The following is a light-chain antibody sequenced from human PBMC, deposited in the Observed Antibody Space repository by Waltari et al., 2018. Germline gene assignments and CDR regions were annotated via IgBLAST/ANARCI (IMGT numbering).Light chain of an antibody. Sequence: QLVLTQSPSASASLGASVKLTCTLSSGHSSYAIASHQQQPEKGPRYLMKVNSDGSHKKGDGIPDRFSGSSSGTERYLTISSLQSEDEADYYCQTWGTGIQVFGGGTKLTVL. CDR1: SGHSSYA. J-gene: IGLJ2*01. V-gene: IGLV4-69*01. CDR3: QTWGTGIQV. CDR2: VNSDGSH.